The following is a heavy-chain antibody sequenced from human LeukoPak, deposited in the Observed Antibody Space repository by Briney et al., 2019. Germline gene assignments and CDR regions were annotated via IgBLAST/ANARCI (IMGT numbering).Heavy chain of an antibody. V-gene: IGHV4-34*01. D-gene: IGHD3-10*01. CDR3: ARVYYYGSGSYYKAYYYMDV. CDR1: GGSFSGYY. J-gene: IGHJ6*03. CDR2: INHSGST. Sequence: SETLSLTYAVYGGSFSGYYWSWIRQPPGKGLEWIGEINHSGSTNYNPSLKSRVTISVDTSKNQFSLKLSSVTAADTAVYYCARVYYYGSGSYYKAYYYMDVWGKGTTVTVSS.